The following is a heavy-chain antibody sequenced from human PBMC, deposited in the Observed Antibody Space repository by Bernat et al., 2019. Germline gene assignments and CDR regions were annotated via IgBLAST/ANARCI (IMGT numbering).Heavy chain of an antibody. CDR3: ARGGHRYCSSTCCYGHYDY. CDR2: IIPIFGTA. J-gene: IGHJ4*02. CDR1: GGTFSSYA. Sequence: QVQLVQSGAEVKKPGSSVKVSCKASGGTFSSYAISWVRQAPGQGLEWMGGIIPIFGTANYAQKFQGRVTITADKSTSTAYMELSSLRSEDTAVYYCARGGHRYCSSTCCYGHYDYWGQGTLVTVSS. D-gene: IGHD2-2*01. V-gene: IGHV1-69*06.